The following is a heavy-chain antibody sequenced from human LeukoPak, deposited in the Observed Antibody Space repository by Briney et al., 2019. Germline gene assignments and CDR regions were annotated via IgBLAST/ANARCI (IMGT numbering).Heavy chain of an antibody. J-gene: IGHJ4*02. D-gene: IGHD3-3*01. CDR3: VKEYHSRGFGAFFDY. CDR2: ISTDGGIK. Sequence: GGSLRLSCSASKFTFSHYGMQWVRQAPGRGLEWVAVISTDGGIKIYADSVKGRFTLSRDNSINTVDLQVNSLRPEDTAIYYCVKEYHSRGFGAFFDYWGQGALVTVSS. V-gene: IGHV3-30*18. CDR1: KFTFSHYG.